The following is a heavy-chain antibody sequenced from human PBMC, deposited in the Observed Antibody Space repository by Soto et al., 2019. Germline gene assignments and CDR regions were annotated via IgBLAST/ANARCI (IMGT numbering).Heavy chain of an antibody. V-gene: IGHV6-1*01. CDR2: AYYKSQWYY. Sequence: PSQTLSLTCAISGDSVSSNSAAWNWIRQSPSRGLEWLGRAYYKSQWYYDSAVSVRSRITVIPDTSKNQFSLQLNSVTPEDTAEYYCPKQKGVKQKYYSLDDWGQGNTVTVSS. CDR1: GDSVSSNSAA. D-gene: IGHD2-8*01. J-gene: IGHJ6*02. CDR3: PKQKGVKQKYYSLDD.